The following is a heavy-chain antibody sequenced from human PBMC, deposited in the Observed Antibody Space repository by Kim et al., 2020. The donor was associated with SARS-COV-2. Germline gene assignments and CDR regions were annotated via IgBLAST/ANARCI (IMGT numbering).Heavy chain of an antibody. CDR3: ARRLSNTSGWGSHYCDL. CDR2: INHSGRT. V-gene: IGHV4-34*01. Sequence: SETLSLTCAVYGGSFSGYCWSWIRQPPGKGLEWIGEINHSGRTNYNPSLKSRVTISVDTSKNQFSLKLTSVTAADAALYFWARRLSNTSGWGSHYCDLWGQGILVTVS. J-gene: IGHJ1*01. CDR1: GGSFSGYC. D-gene: IGHD3-10*01.